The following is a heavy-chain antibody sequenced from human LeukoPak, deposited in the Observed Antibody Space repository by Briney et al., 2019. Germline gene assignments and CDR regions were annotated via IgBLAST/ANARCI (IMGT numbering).Heavy chain of an antibody. D-gene: IGHD3-10*01. CDR3: ARGRGGSGTLPMAV. J-gene: IGHJ6*02. Sequence: GGSLRLSCAASGFTVSSNYMSWVRQAPGKGLEWVSVIYSGGSTYYADSVKGRFTISRDNSKNTLYLQMNSLRAEDTAVYYCARGRGGSGTLPMAVSGQGTTVTVSS. V-gene: IGHV3-66*01. CDR2: IYSGGST. CDR1: GFTVSSNY.